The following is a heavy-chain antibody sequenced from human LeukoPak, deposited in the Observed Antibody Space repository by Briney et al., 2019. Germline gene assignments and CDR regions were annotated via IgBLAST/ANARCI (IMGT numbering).Heavy chain of an antibody. CDR3: AQEDRSCYNWFDP. CDR1: GGSVSSGSYY. Sequence: SETLSLTCTVSGGSVSSGSYYWSWIRQPPGKGLEWIGYIYYSGSTNYNPSLKSRVTISVDTSKNQFSLKLSSVTAADTAVYYCAQEDRSCYNWFDPWGQGTLVAVSS. CDR2: IYYSGST. V-gene: IGHV4-61*01. J-gene: IGHJ5*02. D-gene: IGHD3-22*01.